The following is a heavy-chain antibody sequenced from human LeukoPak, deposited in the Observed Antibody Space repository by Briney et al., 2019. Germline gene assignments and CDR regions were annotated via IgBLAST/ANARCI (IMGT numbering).Heavy chain of an antibody. V-gene: IGHV4-59*01. CDR3: ARGAYCSGGSCYPPAWYFDL. Sequence: SETLSLTCTVSGGSISSYYWSWIRQPPGKGLEWIGYIYYSGSTNYNPSLKSRVTISVDTSKNQFSLKLSSVTAADTAVYYCARGAYCSGGSCYPPAWYFDLWGRGTLVTVSS. CDR2: IYYSGST. CDR1: GGSISSYY. J-gene: IGHJ2*01. D-gene: IGHD2-15*01.